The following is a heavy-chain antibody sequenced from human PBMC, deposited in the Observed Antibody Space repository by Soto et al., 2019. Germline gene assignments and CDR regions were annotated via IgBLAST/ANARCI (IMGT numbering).Heavy chain of an antibody. Sequence: QVQLQESGPGLVEPSETLSLTCTVSGGSISSYYWNWIRQPAGKGLEWIGRIYTSGSTNYNPSLKSRVTMSVDTSKNQFSLKLSSVTAADAAVYYCAREINRICPNWFDPCGQGTLVIVAS. CDR1: GGSISSYY. V-gene: IGHV4-4*07. CDR2: IYTSGST. J-gene: IGHJ5*02. D-gene: IGHD3-16*01. CDR3: AREINRICPNWFDP.